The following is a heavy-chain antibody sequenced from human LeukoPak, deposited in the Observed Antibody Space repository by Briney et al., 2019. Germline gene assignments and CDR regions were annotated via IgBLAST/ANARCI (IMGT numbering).Heavy chain of an antibody. J-gene: IGHJ4*02. CDR1: GFIFGSYS. CDR2: ISSSSSTI. CDR3: ARSHYDSSGYYEY. D-gene: IGHD3-22*01. Sequence: PGGSLRLSCAASGFIFGSYSMNRVRQAPGKGLEWVSFISSSSSTIHYADSVKGRFTISRDNAKNSLYLQMNSLRDEDTAVYYCARSHYDSSGYYEYWGQGTLVTVPS. V-gene: IGHV3-48*02.